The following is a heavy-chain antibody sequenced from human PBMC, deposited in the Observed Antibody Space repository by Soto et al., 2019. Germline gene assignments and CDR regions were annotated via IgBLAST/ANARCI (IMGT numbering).Heavy chain of an antibody. CDR1: GGSFSGYY. CDR2: INHSGST. V-gene: IGHV4-34*01. J-gene: IGHJ4*02. Sequence: SEILSLTCAVYGGSFSGYYWSWIRQPPGKGLEWIGEINHSGSTNYNPSLKSRVTISVDTSKNQFSLKLSSVTAADTAVYYCARTPVVVPAATRSDYAGIDYWGQGTLVTVSS. CDR3: ARTPVVVPAATRSDYAGIDY. D-gene: IGHD2-2*01.